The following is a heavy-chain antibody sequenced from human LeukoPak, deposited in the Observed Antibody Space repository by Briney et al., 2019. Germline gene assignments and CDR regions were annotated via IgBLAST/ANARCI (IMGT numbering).Heavy chain of an antibody. J-gene: IGHJ4*02. Sequence: PSETLSLTCTVSGGSISSSSYYWGWIRQPPGKGLEWIGGIYYSGSTYYNPSLKSRVTISVDTSKNQFSLKLSSVTAADTAVYYCARDSNSNYVLWGQGTLVTVSS. D-gene: IGHD4-11*01. CDR3: ARDSNSNYVL. CDR2: IYYSGST. V-gene: IGHV4-39*07. CDR1: GGSISSSSYY.